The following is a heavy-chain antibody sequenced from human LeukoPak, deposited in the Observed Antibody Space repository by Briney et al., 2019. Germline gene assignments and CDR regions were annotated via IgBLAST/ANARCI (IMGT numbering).Heavy chain of an antibody. CDR1: GGSIRSSYYY. CDR3: ARGLGANPPGGY. CDR2: IYDSGST. D-gene: IGHD1-26*01. Sequence: SETLSLTCTVSGGSIRSSYYYWGWIRQPPGKGLEWIGSIYDSGSTYYNPSLKSRVTISVDTSKNQFSLKLSSVTAADTAVYYCARGLGANPPGGYWGQGTLVTVSS. V-gene: IGHV4-39*01. J-gene: IGHJ4*02.